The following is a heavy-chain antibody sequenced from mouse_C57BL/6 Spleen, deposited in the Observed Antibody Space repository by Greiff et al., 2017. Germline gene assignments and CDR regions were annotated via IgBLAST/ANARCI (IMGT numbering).Heavy chain of an antibody. V-gene: IGHV1-72*01. CDR3: ARDPKNYDYDWYFDV. J-gene: IGHJ1*03. CDR1: GYTFTSYW. D-gene: IGHD2-4*01. CDR2: IDPNSGGT. Sequence: QVQLQQPGAELVKPGASVKLSCKASGYTFTSYWMHGVKQRPGRGLEWIGRIDPNSGGTKYNEKLKSKATLTVDKPSSTAYMQLSSLTSEDSAVYYCARDPKNYDYDWYFDVWGTGTTVTVSS.